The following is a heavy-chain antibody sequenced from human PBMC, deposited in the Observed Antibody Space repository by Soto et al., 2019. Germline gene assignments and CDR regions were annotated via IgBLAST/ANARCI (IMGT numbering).Heavy chain of an antibody. CDR2: IKSKTDGGTT. J-gene: IGHJ6*03. D-gene: IGHD3-22*01. V-gene: IGHV3-15*01. CDR3: TSAVILYYYYYMDV. CDR1: GFTFNNAW. Sequence: GGSLRLSCAASGFTFNNAWMSWVRQAPGKGLEWVGRIKSKTDGGTTDYAAPVKGRFTISRDDSKNTLYLQMNSLKTEDTAVYYCTSAVILYYYYYMDVWGKGTTVTVSS.